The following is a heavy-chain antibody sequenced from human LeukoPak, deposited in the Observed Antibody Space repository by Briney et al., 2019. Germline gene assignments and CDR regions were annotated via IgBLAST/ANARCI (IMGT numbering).Heavy chain of an antibody. D-gene: IGHD3-22*01. CDR1: GYTFTSYG. V-gene: IGHV1-18*01. Sequence: TGGSLRLSCAASGYTFTSYGISWVRQAPGQGLEWMGWISAYNGNTNYAQKLQGRVTMTTDTSTSTAYMELRSLRSDDTAVYYCAREEGYYDSSGYYYLSPWGQGTLVTVSS. CDR3: AREEGYYDSSGYYYLSP. J-gene: IGHJ5*02. CDR2: ISAYNGNT.